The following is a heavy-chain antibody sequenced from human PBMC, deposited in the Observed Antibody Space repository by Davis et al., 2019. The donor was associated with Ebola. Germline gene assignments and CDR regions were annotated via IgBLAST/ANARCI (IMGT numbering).Heavy chain of an antibody. D-gene: IGHD6-6*01. V-gene: IGHV1-18*01. CDR1: GYTFTSYG. CDR2: ISPYSGNT. J-gene: IGHJ4*02. CDR3: ARANRIYSSSSH. Sequence: ASVKVSCKASGYTFTSYGISWVRQAPGQGLEWMGWISPYSGNTNYAQKLQGRVTMTTDTSTSTAYMELRSLRSDDTAVYYCARANRIYSSSSHWGQGTLVTVSS.